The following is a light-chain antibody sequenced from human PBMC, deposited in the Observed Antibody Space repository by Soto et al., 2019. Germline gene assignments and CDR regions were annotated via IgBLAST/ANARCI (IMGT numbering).Light chain of an antibody. V-gene: IGLV2-14*01. Sequence: QSALTQPASVSGSPGQSITISCTGTSSDVGGYNYVSWYQQHPGKAPKLMIYGVTNRPSGVSNRFSGSKSANTASLTISGLQAEEEADYYCSSYTSSSTLSVVFGGGTKLTVL. CDR1: SSDVGGYNY. CDR3: SSYTSSSTLSVV. J-gene: IGLJ2*01. CDR2: GVT.